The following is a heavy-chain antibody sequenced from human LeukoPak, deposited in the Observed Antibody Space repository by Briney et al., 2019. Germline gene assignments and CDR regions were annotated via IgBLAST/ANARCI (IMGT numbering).Heavy chain of an antibody. CDR2: INPNSGGT. D-gene: IGHD3-3*01. CDR3: PRAEWNWFAP. J-gene: IGHJ5*02. CDR1: GYTFTNFK. Sequence: ASVKVSCKASGYTFTNFKIHWVRQAPGQGLEWMGWINPNSGGTNYAQKFQGRVTMTRDTSISTPYMELSRLRSDDTAVYYCPRAEWNWFAPWGQGTLVTVSS. V-gene: IGHV1-2*02.